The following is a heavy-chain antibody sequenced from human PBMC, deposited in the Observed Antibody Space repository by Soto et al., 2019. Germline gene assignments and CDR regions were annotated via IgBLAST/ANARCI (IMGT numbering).Heavy chain of an antibody. Sequence: SETLSLTCTVSGGSISSGGYYWSWIRQHPGKGLEWIGYIYYSGSTYYNPSLKSRVTISVDTSKNQFSLKLSSVTAADTAVYYCARLKGGRSITIFGVVDPPPNYYYYYYMDVWGKGTTVTVSS. CDR2: IYYSGST. CDR3: ARLKGGRSITIFGVVDPPPNYYYYYYMDV. D-gene: IGHD3-3*01. J-gene: IGHJ6*03. V-gene: IGHV4-31*03. CDR1: GGSISSGGYY.